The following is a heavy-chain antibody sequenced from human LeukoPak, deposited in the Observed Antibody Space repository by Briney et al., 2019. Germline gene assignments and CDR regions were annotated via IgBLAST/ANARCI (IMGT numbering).Heavy chain of an antibody. D-gene: IGHD4-17*01. J-gene: IGHJ6*03. CDR3: ARGPNTDYGRRYYYYMDV. CDR2: ISSSGSTI. V-gene: IGHV3-48*03. Sequence: GGSLRLSCAASGFTFSSYEMNWVRQAPGKGLEWISYISSSGSTIHYADSVKGRFTISRDNAKNSLYLQMNSLRAEDTAVYYCARGPNTDYGRRYYYYMDVWGKGTTVTISS. CDR1: GFTFSSYE.